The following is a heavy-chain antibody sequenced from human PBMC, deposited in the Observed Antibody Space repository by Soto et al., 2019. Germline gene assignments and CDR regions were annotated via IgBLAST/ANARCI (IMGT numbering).Heavy chain of an antibody. Sequence: GGSLRLTCAASGFTFSSNGMHWVRQAPGKGLEWVAVISYDGSNKYYADSVKGRFTISRDNSKNTLYLQMNSLRAEDTAVYYCAKEGSGSYYYYYGMDVWGQGTTVTVSS. CDR3: AKEGSGSYYYYYGMDV. CDR2: ISYDGSNK. CDR1: GFTFSSNG. D-gene: IGHD1-26*01. V-gene: IGHV3-30*18. J-gene: IGHJ6*02.